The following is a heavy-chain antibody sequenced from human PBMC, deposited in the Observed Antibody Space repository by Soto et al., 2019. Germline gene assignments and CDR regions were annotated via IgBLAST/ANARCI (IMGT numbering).Heavy chain of an antibody. CDR3: ARGPPLYCSSTSCYHYFDY. D-gene: IGHD2-2*01. J-gene: IGHJ4*02. CDR2: INHSGST. CDR1: GGSFSGYY. Sequence: QVQLQQWGAGLLKPSETLSLTCAVYGGSFSGYYWSWIRQPPGKGLEWIGEINHSGSTNYNPSLKRRLTISVDTSKTHFSLKLSSVTAADTAVYYCARGPPLYCSSTSCYHYFDYWGQGTLVTVSS. V-gene: IGHV4-34*01.